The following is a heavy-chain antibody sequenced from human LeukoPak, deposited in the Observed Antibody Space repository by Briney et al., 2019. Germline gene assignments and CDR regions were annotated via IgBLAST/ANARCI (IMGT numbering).Heavy chain of an antibody. CDR3: AKVPPQRCPGDTCYPIFEY. D-gene: IGHD2-15*01. Sequence: SETLSLTCTVSGDSISSSYWSWIRHSPGNGLEWIGYIRYTGDTNYNPSFRRRVTRSLDTSKNQFLVNLNSVTTADTAIYYCAKVPPQRCPGDTCYPIFEYWGQGTLVTVSS. CDR2: IRYTGDT. CDR1: GDSISSSY. V-gene: IGHV4-59*03. J-gene: IGHJ4*02.